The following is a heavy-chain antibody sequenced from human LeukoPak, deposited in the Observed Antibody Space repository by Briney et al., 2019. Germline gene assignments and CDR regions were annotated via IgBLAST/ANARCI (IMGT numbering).Heavy chain of an antibody. Sequence: SDTLSLTCTVSGGSISSISYHWGWIRQPPGKGLEWIGSIYYSGSTYYNPSLKSRVTISVDTSKNQFSLKLSSVTAADTAVYYCARHPPRRYEGPLDYWGQGTLVTVSS. CDR3: ARHPPRRYEGPLDY. CDR1: GGSISSISYH. J-gene: IGHJ4*02. V-gene: IGHV4-39*01. D-gene: IGHD1-14*01. CDR2: IYYSGST.